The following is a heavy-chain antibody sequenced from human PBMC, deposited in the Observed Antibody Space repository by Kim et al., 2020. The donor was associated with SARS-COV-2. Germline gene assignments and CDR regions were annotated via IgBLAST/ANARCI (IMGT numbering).Heavy chain of an antibody. CDR2: IDPSGTT. D-gene: IGHD3-10*01. V-gene: IGHV4-34*01. Sequence: SETLSLTCGVSGGSLGGYYWTWIRQPPGKGLEYIGEIDPSGTTTSSPSLKSRVSISVDTSRNQFSLHLTSMTAADTAVYYCARGRFRGVINGYDSWGQGTLVTVSS. CDR3: ARGRFRGVINGYDS. J-gene: IGHJ4*02. CDR1: GGSLGGYY.